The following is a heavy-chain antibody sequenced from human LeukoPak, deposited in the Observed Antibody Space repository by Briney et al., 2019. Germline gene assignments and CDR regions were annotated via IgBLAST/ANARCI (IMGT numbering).Heavy chain of an antibody. CDR1: GFTFTNAW. CDR2: IKSKTDGETT. V-gene: IGHV3-15*01. Sequence: GGSLRLSCVDSGFTFTNAWMSWVRQAPGEGLEWIGRIKSKTDGETTNYAEPVRGRFTISRDDSKSAVYLQMNSLKIEDTAVYYCTTDLGTYYHGSQRLIPIDYWGQGTLVTVSS. CDR3: TTDLGTYYHGSQRLIPIDY. J-gene: IGHJ4*02. D-gene: IGHD3-10*01.